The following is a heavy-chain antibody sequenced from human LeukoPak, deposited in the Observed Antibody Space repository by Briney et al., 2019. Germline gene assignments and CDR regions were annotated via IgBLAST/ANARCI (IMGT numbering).Heavy chain of an antibody. V-gene: IGHV4-34*01. J-gene: IGHJ4*02. CDR3: ARERDGYNFPFLY. D-gene: IGHD5-24*01. CDR1: GGSFSGYY. Sequence: SETLSLTCAVYGGSFSGYYWSWIRQPPGKGLEWIGEINHSGSTNYNPSLKSRVTISVDTSKNQFSLKLSSVTAADTAVYYCARERDGYNFPFLYWGQGTLVTVSS. CDR2: INHSGST.